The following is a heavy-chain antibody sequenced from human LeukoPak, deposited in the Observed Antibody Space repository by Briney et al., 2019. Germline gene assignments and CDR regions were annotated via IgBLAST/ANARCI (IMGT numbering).Heavy chain of an antibody. CDR1: GDSISSGDYY. D-gene: IGHD4-11*01. CDR3: ARGPAMTTVTSSYYYYMDV. J-gene: IGHJ6*03. V-gene: IGHV4-30-4*01. CDR2: IFYSGST. Sequence: SETLSLTCTVSGDSISSGDYYWSWIRQPPGKGLEWIGYIFYSGSTYYNPSLKSRVTISVDTSKNQFSLKLSSVTAADTAVYYCARGPAMTTVTSSYYYYMDVWGKGTTVTVSS.